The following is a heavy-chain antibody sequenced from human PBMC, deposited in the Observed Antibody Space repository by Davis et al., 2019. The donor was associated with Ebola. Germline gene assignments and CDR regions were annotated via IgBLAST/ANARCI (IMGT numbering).Heavy chain of an antibody. J-gene: IGHJ4*02. D-gene: IGHD1-26*01. CDR3: AREVGETKLDQ. CDR1: GGTFSSYT. CDR2: VIPVFGTT. V-gene: IGHV1-69*13. Sequence: SVKVSCKASGGTFSSYTITWVRQAPGPGLEWFAWVIPVFGTTNYAQKFQGRVTLTADESTSTAYMELTNLRSDDTAVYYCAREVGETKLDQWGQGTLVTVSS.